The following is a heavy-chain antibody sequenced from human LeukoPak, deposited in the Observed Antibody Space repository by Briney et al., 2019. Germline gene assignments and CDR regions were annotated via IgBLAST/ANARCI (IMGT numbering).Heavy chain of an antibody. V-gene: IGHV3-21*01. J-gene: IGHJ3*02. D-gene: IGHD2-2*01. CDR2: ISSSSSYI. CDR3: ATPIVVVPAATSDI. Sequence: GGSLRLSCAASGFTFSSYAMSWVRQAPGKGLEWVSSISSSSSYIYYADSVKGRFTISRDNAKNSLYLQMNSLRAEDTAVYYCATPIVVVPAATSDIWGQGTMVTVSS. CDR1: GFTFSSYA.